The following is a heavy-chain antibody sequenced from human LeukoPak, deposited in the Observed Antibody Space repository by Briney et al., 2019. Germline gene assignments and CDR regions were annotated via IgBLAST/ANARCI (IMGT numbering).Heavy chain of an antibody. CDR3: ARHRFGYGLDY. Sequence: GGSLRLSCSASGXTFSSYAMHWVRQAPGKGLEYVSAISSNGGSTYYADSVKGRFTISRDNSKNTLYLQMSSLRAEDTAVYYCARHRFGYGLDYWGQGTLVTVSS. CDR1: GXTFSSYA. D-gene: IGHD3-10*01. V-gene: IGHV3-64D*06. CDR2: ISSNGGST. J-gene: IGHJ4*02.